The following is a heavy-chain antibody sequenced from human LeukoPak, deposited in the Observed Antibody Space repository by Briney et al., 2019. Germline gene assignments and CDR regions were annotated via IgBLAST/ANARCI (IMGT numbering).Heavy chain of an antibody. CDR1: GFSFTNYA. CDR2: ISYDESKI. Sequence: PGGSLRLSCTGSGFSFTNYAMHWVRQAPGEGLEWVAVISYDESKIYYADSVKGRFTISRDLSTNTLYLQMNSLRAEDTAVYYCATSWGPDTSAFRWGRDGMDVWGQGTTVIVS. V-gene: IGHV3-30*03. CDR3: ATSWGPDTSAFRWGRDGMDV. D-gene: IGHD3-16*01. J-gene: IGHJ6*02.